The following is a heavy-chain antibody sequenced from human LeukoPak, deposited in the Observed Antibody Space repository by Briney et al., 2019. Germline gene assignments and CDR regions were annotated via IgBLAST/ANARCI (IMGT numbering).Heavy chain of an antibody. V-gene: IGHV3-21*01. D-gene: IGHD2-8*01. J-gene: IGHJ4*02. Sequence: PGGSLRLSCAASGFTFRGYSMNWVRQAPGKGLEWVSSISSYNDYIYYADSVKGRFTISRDNAKNSLYLEMNSLRAEDTAVYYCARDGGYCTKGVCYLDYSGQGTLVTVSS. CDR2: ISSYNDYI. CDR1: GFTFRGYS. CDR3: ARDGGYCTKGVCYLDY.